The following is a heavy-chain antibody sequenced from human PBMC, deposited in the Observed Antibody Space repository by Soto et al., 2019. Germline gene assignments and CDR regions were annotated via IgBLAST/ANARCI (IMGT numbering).Heavy chain of an antibody. V-gene: IGHV3-53*04. CDR3: ARAVKNYYYYMDV. Sequence: EVQLVESGGGLVQPGGSLRLSCAASGFTVSSNYMSWVRQAPGKWLEWVSVIYSGGSTYYADSVKGRFTISRHNSKNTLYLQMNSLRAEDTAVYYCARAVKNYYYYMDVWGKGTTVTVSS. J-gene: IGHJ6*03. CDR1: GFTVSSNY. D-gene: IGHD3-22*01. CDR2: IYSGGST.